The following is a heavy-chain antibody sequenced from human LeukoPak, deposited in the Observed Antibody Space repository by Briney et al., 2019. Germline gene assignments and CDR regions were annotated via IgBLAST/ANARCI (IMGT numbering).Heavy chain of an antibody. CDR3: ARLVGLFNNYYYGMDV. Sequence: GESLKISCKGSGYSFTSYWIGWVRQVPGKGLEWMGSIYPGDSDTRYSPSFQGQVTISADKSISTAYLQWSSLKASDTAMYYCARLVGLFNNYYYGMDVWGQGTTVTVSS. J-gene: IGHJ6*02. CDR2: IYPGDSDT. D-gene: IGHD2/OR15-2a*01. V-gene: IGHV5-51*01. CDR1: GYSFTSYW.